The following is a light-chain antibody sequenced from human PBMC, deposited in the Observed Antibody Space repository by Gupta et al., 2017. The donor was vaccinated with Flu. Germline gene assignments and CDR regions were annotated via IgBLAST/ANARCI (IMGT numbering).Light chain of an antibody. CDR2: GAS. V-gene: IGKV3-15*01. Sequence: EIVMTQSPATLSVSPGERAILSCRASQSINRKLAWYQQKPGQAPRLLIYGASIRATDIPARFSGSGSGAEFTLSIASLQSEDFAVYYCQQYDSWPPYLFGQGTKLEIK. J-gene: IGKJ2*01. CDR3: QQYDSWPPYL. CDR1: QSINRK.